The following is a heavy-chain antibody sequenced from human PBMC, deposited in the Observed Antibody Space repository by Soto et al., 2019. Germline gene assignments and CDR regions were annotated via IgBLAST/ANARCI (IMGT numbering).Heavy chain of an antibody. CDR2: IRSTADGGTT. CDR1: GFTFTNAW. D-gene: IGHD1-1*01. J-gene: IGHJ3*01. CDR3: ATTKGGTNHFGV. Sequence: EVQLVEAGGGLVKPGGSLRLSCAASGFTFTNAWMNWVRQTPGQGLEWVGRIRSTADGGTTDYAATVKGRFSISREDSENTLYLEMNSLKTDDTGVYYCATTKGGTNHFGVWGQGTMVIVSS. V-gene: IGHV3-15*07.